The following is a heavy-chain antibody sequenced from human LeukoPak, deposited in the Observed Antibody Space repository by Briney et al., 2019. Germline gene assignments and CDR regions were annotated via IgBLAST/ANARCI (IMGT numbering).Heavy chain of an antibody. Sequence: QAGGSLRLSCAASGFTFSSYWMSWVRQAPGKGLEWVANIKQDGSEKYYVDSVKGRFTISRDNAKHSLYLQMNSLRAEDTAVYYCARSTPGYSSSWLPFDYWGQGTLVTVSS. V-gene: IGHV3-7*05. J-gene: IGHJ4*02. D-gene: IGHD6-13*01. CDR3: ARSTPGYSSSWLPFDY. CDR1: GFTFSSYW. CDR2: IKQDGSEK.